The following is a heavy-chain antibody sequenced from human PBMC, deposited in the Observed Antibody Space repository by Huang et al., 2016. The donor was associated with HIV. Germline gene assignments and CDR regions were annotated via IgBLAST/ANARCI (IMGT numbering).Heavy chain of an antibody. V-gene: IGHV1-18*01. CDR1: GYTFTDYG. D-gene: IGHD2-21*02. J-gene: IGHJ4*02. Sequence: QVQLVQSGVEVKKPGASVKVSCKASGYTFTDYGVSWVRQAPGQGLEWMGWFSPYSGNTNYAPKLQGRVTVTTDTSTSTAYMEWRSLRSDDTAVYYCARDSTASDYWGQGTLVTVSS. CDR2: FSPYSGNT. CDR3: ARDSTASDY.